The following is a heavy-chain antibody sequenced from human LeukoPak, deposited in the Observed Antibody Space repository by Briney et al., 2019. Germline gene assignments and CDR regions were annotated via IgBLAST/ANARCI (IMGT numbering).Heavy chain of an antibody. D-gene: IGHD3-3*01. CDR1: GYTFTSYG. V-gene: IGHV1-18*01. CDR2: ISAYNGNT. J-gene: IGHJ5*02. CDR3: ARDHYDFWSGYPVSFDP. Sequence: ASVKVSCKASGYTFTSYGISWVRQAPGQGLEWMGWISAYNGNTNYAQKLQGRVTMTTDTSTSTAYMELRSLRSDDTAVYYCARDHYDFWSGYPVSFDPWGQGTLVTVPS.